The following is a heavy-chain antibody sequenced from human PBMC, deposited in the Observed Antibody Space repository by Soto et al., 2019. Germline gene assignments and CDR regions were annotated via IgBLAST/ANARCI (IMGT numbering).Heavy chain of an antibody. V-gene: IGHV4-59*01. CDR1: GGSISSYY. CDR2: IYYSGST. CDR3: ARGSSGWSVYYYFDY. J-gene: IGHJ4*02. Sequence: QVQLQESGPGLVKPSETLSLTCTVSGGSISSYYWSWIRQPPGKGLEWIGYIYYSGSTNYNPSLKSRVTISVDTSKDQFSLTLGSVTAADTAVYYCARGSSGWSVYYYFDYWGQGTLVTVSS. D-gene: IGHD6-19*01.